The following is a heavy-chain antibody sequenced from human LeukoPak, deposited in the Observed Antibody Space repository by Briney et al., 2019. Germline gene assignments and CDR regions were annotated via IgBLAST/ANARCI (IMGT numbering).Heavy chain of an antibody. CDR2: IKRDGSEE. V-gene: IGHV3-7*01. Sequence: GGSLRLSCAASGFTISSSWMSWVRQAPGKGLEWVANIKRDGSEEYYVDSVKGRFTISRDSARESLYLQMNSLRAEDTAVYYCAKWRTGDSYGYEYWGQGTLVTVSS. J-gene: IGHJ4*02. CDR1: GFTISSSW. CDR3: AKWRTGDSYGYEY. D-gene: IGHD5-18*01.